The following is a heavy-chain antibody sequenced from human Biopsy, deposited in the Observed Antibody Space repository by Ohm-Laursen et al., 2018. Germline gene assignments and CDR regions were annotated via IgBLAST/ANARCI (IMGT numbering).Heavy chain of an antibody. CDR3: AKGQDLRGGAEYFQH. Sequence: SVKVSCKASGYTFTSQYLHWVRQVPGQGLEWMGWINPHSGTTKFAQDFQGRVTMTRDTSITTAYMELRSLRSDDTAVYYCAKGQDLRGGAEYFQHWGQGALVTVSS. CDR2: INPHSGTT. D-gene: IGHD2-15*01. V-gene: IGHV1-2*02. CDR1: GYTFTSQY. J-gene: IGHJ1*01.